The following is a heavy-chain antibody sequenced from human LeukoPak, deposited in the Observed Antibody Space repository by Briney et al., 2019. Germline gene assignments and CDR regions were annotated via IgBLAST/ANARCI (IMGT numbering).Heavy chain of an antibody. Sequence: GASVKVSCKASGYAFTSYDMNWVRQAPGQGLEWMGWMNPNSGNTGPAQKFQGRVTMTRDTSISTGYMELSSLTSEDAAVYYCARGPIYYSTGIYYFDYWGQGTLVTVSS. CDR3: ARGPIYYSTGIYYFDY. CDR2: MNPNSGNT. D-gene: IGHD2-2*01. J-gene: IGHJ4*02. CDR1: GYAFTSYD. V-gene: IGHV1-8*01.